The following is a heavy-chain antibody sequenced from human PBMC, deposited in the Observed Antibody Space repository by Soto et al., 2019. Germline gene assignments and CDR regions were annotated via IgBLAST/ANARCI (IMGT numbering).Heavy chain of an antibody. CDR2: LIGGHYGT. Sequence: VNITCTASGVTLSHSTRAGARLSSGTGLEWVTTLIGGHYGTAYSYSVKGRFTVSRDNSKNCLYLQMNSLGDEDTAISFCAKGKSTGDIHWFDPWGQGSLVPV. J-gene: IGHJ5*02. CDR3: AKGKSTGDIHWFDP. V-gene: IGHV3-23*01. D-gene: IGHD3-10*01. CDR1: GVTLSHST.